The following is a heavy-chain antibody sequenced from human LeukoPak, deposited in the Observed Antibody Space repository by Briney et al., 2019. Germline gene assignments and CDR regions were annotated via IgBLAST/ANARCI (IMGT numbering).Heavy chain of an antibody. D-gene: IGHD3-10*01. Sequence: GGSLRLSCAASGFTFSSYAISWVRQAPGKGLEWVSAISGSGGSTYYADSVKGRFTISRDNSKNTLYLQMNSLRAEDTAVYYCAKPRGGSGSYYGFDYWGQGTLVTVSS. CDR3: AKPRGGSGSYYGFDY. CDR2: ISGSGGST. CDR1: GFTFSSYA. V-gene: IGHV3-23*01. J-gene: IGHJ4*02.